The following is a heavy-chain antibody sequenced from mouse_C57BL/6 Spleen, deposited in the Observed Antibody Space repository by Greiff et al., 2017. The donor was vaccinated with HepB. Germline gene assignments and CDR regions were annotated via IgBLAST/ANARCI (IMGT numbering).Heavy chain of an antibody. CDR3: ARWTAQATHYYAMDY. CDR1: GYTFTSYW. J-gene: IGHJ4*01. D-gene: IGHD3-2*02. V-gene: IGHV1-52*01. CDR2: IDPSDSET. Sequence: QVQLQQPGAELVRPGSSVKLSCKASGYTFTSYWMHWVKQRPIQGLEWIGNIDPSDSETHYTQKFQDKATLTVDKSSSTAYMQLSSLPSEDSAVYYGARWTAQATHYYAMDYWGQGTSVTVSS.